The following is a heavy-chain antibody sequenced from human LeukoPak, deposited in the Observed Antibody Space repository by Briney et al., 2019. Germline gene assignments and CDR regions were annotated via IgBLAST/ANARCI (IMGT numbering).Heavy chain of an antibody. CDR2: INPNSGGT. CDR1: GYTFTGYY. V-gene: IGHV1-2*02. CDR3: ARDTSIGYSSSWYYAY. D-gene: IGHD6-13*01. Sequence: ASVKVSCKASGYTFTGYYMHWVRQAPGQGLEWMGWINPNSGGTSYAQKFQGRVTMTRDTSISTAYMELSRLRSDDTAVYYCARDTSIGYSSSWYYAYWGQGTLVTVSS. J-gene: IGHJ4*02.